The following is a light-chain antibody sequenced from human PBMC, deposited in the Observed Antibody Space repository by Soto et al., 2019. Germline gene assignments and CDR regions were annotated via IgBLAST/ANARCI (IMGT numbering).Light chain of an antibody. V-gene: IGLV1-40*01. J-gene: IGLJ3*02. Sequence: QSVLTQPPSVSGAPGQRVTISCTGSSSNNGAGYDVHWYQRLPGSAPKLLIYGNSNRPSGIPDRFFGSKSGTSASLAITGLQAEDEADYFCQSYDSSLSGWVFGGGTKLTVL. CDR1: SSNNGAGYD. CDR3: QSYDSSLSGWV. CDR2: GNS.